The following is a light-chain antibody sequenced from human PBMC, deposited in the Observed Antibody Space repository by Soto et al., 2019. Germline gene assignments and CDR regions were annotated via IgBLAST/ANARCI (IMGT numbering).Light chain of an antibody. V-gene: IGKV3-11*01. CDR3: QQRSNWPPIT. CDR1: QSVSSY. CDR2: DAS. Sequence: EIVLTQSPATLSLSPGERDTLSCRASQSVSSYLAWYQQKPGQAPRLLIYDASNRATGIPARFSGSGSGTDFTLTISSLEPEDLAVYYCQQRSNWPPITFGQGTRLEIK. J-gene: IGKJ5*01.